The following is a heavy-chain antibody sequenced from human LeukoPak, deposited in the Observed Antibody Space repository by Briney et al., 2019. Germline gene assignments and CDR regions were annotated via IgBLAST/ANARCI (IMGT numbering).Heavy chain of an antibody. CDR3: ASGIGYSSSWYYFDY. V-gene: IGHV1-2*02. CDR2: INPNSGGT. D-gene: IGHD6-13*01. Sequence: GASVKVSCKASGYTFTGYYMHWVRQAPGQGLEWMGCINPNSGGTNYAQKFQGRVTMTRDTSISTAYMELSRLRSDDTAVYYCASGIGYSSSWYYFDYWGQGTLVTVSS. J-gene: IGHJ4*02. CDR1: GYTFTGYY.